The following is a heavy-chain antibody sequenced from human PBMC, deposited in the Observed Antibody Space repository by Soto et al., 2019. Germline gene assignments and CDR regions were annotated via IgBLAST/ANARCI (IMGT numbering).Heavy chain of an antibody. V-gene: IGHV4-59*08. CDR3: ARHRTGYYNYYYYGMDV. CDR1: GDSISSYY. Sequence: SETLSLTCTVSGDSISSYYWSWIRQPPGKGLEWIGYIYYSGSSNYNPSLKSRVTISVDTSKNQFSLKLNSVTAADTAVYYCARHRTGYYNYYYYGMDVWGQGTTVTVSS. D-gene: IGHD3-9*01. CDR2: IYYSGSS. J-gene: IGHJ6*02.